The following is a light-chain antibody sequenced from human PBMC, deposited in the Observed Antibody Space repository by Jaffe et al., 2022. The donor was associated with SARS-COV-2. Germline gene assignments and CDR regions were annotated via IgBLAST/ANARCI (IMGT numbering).Light chain of an antibody. CDR1: QSVDTKY. CDR2: RAS. Sequence: EIVLTQSPGTLSLSPGDRAALSCRASQSVDTKYLSWYQQKPGQAPRLLIFRASSRATGVPDRFTGSGSGTDFTLTITRLEPEDVAVYYCQQYDRPRWSFGQGTKVEIK. V-gene: IGKV3-20*01. J-gene: IGKJ1*01. CDR3: QQYDRPRWS.